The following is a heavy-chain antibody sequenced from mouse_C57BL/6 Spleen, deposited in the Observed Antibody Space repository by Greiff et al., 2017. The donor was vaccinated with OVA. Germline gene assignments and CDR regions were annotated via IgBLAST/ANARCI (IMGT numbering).Heavy chain of an antibody. J-gene: IGHJ2*01. V-gene: IGHV5-9*01. D-gene: IGHD2-2*01. CDR1: GFTFSSYT. Sequence: EVMLVESGGGLVKPGGSLKLSCAASGFTFSSYTMSWVRQTPEKRLEWVATISGGGGNTYYPDSVKGRFTISRDNAKNTLYLQMSSLRSEDTALYYCARQGSTMVTYFDYWGQGTTLTVSS. CDR3: ARQGSTMVTYFDY. CDR2: ISGGGGNT.